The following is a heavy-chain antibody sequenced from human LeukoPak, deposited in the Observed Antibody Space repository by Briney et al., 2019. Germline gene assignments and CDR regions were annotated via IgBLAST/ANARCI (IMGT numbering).Heavy chain of an antibody. J-gene: IGHJ5*02. CDR2: IYHSGST. V-gene: IGHV4-4*02. Sequence: PSETLSLTCAVSGVSISSSNWWSGVRQPPGEGLGWIGEIYHSGSTNYNPSLKSRVTISVDKSKNQFSLKLSSVTAADTAVYYCARTQVGYCSSTSCYWGLDPWGQGTLVTVSS. CDR1: GVSISSSNW. D-gene: IGHD2-2*01. CDR3: ARTQVGYCSSTSCYWGLDP.